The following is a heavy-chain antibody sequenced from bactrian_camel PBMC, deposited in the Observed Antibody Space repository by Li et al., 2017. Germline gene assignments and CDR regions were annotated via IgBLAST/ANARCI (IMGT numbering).Heavy chain of an antibody. CDR3: AAADSTSSSAWALLNHGAPNY. CDR1: GLTDRTRC. Sequence: DVQLVESGGGSVQAGGSLRLSCVASGLTDRTRCMGWFRQAPGKEREGVAAFYTQDGRTNYGDPVKGRFTISRDKAKIEVYLQMDSLKPEDTAMYYCAAADSTSSSAWALLNHGAPNYWGQGTQVTVS. CDR2: FYTQDGRT. D-gene: IGHD1*01. J-gene: IGHJ4*01. V-gene: IGHV3S40*01.